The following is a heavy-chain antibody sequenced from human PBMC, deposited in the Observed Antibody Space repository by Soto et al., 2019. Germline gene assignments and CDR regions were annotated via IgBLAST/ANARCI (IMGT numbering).Heavy chain of an antibody. D-gene: IGHD2-21*01. Sequence: QVLLVQSGAEVKKPGSSVKVSCKTSGGTFSSFAISWVRLAPGHGLEWMGVIIPRFAAPPYAQKFQGRVSITADESTRTAYMELSGLRSDDTAVYYCARDRVMRGNAYYYGMDVWGQGTTVTVS. V-gene: IGHV1-69*12. J-gene: IGHJ6*02. CDR2: IIPRFAAP. CDR3: ARDRVMRGNAYYYGMDV. CDR1: GGTFSSFA.